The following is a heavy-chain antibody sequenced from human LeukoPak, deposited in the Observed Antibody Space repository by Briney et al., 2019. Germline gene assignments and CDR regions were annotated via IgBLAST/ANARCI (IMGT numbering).Heavy chain of an antibody. Sequence: SETLSLTCTVSGGSISSYYWSWIRQPPGKGLEWIGYIYYSGSTNYNPPLKSRVTISVDTSKNQFSLKLSSVTAADTAVYYCARAGEDDYGDYVEDYWGQGTLVTVSS. D-gene: IGHD4-17*01. CDR1: GGSISSYY. V-gene: IGHV4-59*12. J-gene: IGHJ4*02. CDR2: IYYSGST. CDR3: ARAGEDDYGDYVEDY.